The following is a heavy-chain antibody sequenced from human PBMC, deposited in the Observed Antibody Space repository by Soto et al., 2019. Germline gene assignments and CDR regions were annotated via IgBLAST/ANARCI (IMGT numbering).Heavy chain of an antibody. J-gene: IGHJ6*02. CDR2: IKSKTDGGTT. V-gene: IGHV3-15*01. CDR3: TTVGSITIFGVVNYYYGMDV. CDR1: GFNFSNAW. D-gene: IGHD3-3*01. Sequence: PGGSRRLSCAASGFNFSNAWMSWVRQAPGKGLEWVGRIKSKTDGGTTDYAAPVKGRFTISRDDSKNTLYLQMNSLKTEDTAVYYCTTVGSITIFGVVNYYYGMDVWGQGTTVTLSS.